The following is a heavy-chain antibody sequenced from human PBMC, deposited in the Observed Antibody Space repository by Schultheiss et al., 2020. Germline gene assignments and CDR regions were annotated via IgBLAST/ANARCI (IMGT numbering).Heavy chain of an antibody. D-gene: IGHD2-21*01. Sequence: GESLKISCAASGFTFSSYDMHWVRQATGKGLEWVSAIGTAGDTYYPGSVKGRFTISRDNAKNSLYLQMNSLRAEDTAVYYCATSGDSTRQPFDFWGRGTLVTVSS. CDR2: IGTAGDT. CDR1: GFTFSSYD. CDR3: ATSGDSTRQPFDF. J-gene: IGHJ4*02. V-gene: IGHV3-13*01.